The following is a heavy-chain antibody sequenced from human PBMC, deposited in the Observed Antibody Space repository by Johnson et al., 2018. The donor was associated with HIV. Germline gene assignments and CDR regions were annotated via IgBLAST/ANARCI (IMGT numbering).Heavy chain of an antibody. D-gene: IGHD2-8*01. J-gene: IGHJ3*02. V-gene: IGHV3-30*18. CDR1: GFTFTNFG. Sequence: QVQLMESGGGVVQPGRSLRLSCAASGFTFTNFGFHWVRQAPGKGLEWVAVISYDGNNKYYADSVKGRFTISRENSKNTLYLQMNSLRAEDTAVYYCAKDWYDAGPLMALDIWGQGTMVTVSS. CDR2: ISYDGNNK. CDR3: AKDWYDAGPLMALDI.